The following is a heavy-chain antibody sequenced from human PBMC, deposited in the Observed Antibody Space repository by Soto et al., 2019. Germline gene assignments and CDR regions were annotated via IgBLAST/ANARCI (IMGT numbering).Heavy chain of an antibody. CDR2: IYYSGST. V-gene: IGHV4-39*01. CDR3: ARQSDDYIWGSYRPKSFDY. Sequence: SETLSLTCTVSGGSISSSSYYWGWIRQPPGKGLEWIGSIYYSGSTYYNPSLKSRVTISVDTSKNQFSLKLSSVTAADTAVYYCARQSDDYIWGSYRPKSFDYWGQGTLVTVSS. D-gene: IGHD3-16*02. CDR1: GGSISSSSYY. J-gene: IGHJ4*02.